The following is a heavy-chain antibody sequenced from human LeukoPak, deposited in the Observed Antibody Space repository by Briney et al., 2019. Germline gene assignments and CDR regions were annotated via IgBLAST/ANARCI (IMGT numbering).Heavy chain of an antibody. Sequence: ASVKVSCKASGYTFTSYGISWVRQAPGQGLEWMGWISADNGNTNYAQKLQGRVTMTTDTSTSTAYMELRSLRSDDTAVYFCARCSSGDCYRPLDFWGQGTLVTVSS. CDR3: ARCSSGDCYRPLDF. CDR2: ISADNGNT. J-gene: IGHJ4*02. V-gene: IGHV1-18*01. D-gene: IGHD2-21*01. CDR1: GYTFTSYG.